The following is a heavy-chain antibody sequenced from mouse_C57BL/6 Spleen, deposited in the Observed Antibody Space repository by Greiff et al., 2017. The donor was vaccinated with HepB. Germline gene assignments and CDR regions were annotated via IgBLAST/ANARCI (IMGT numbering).Heavy chain of an antibody. CDR1: GYAFSSSW. J-gene: IGHJ4*01. CDR2: IYPGDGDT. CDR3: AREAFYYGSSPYYAMDY. D-gene: IGHD1-1*01. V-gene: IGHV1-82*01. Sequence: VQLQQSGPELVKPGASVKISCKASGYAFSSSWMNWVKQRPGKGLEWIGRIYPGDGDTNYNGKFKGKATLTADKSSSTAYMQLSSLTSEDSAVYFCAREAFYYGSSPYYAMDYWGQGTSVTVSS.